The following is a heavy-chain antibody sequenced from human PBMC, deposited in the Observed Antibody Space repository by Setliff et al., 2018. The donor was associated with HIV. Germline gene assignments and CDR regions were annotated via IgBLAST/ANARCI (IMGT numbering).Heavy chain of an antibody. CDR1: GYTFTAYY. CDR2: INPNSGDT. J-gene: IGHJ6*03. CDR3: TRDNGLLPQPHYFHYYMDV. V-gene: IGHV1-2*02. D-gene: IGHD3-22*01. Sequence: ASVKVSCKASGYTFTAYYLHWVRQAPGQGLEWMGWINPNSGDTAYAQKFQGRVTMTRVTSISTAYMELTRLRSDDSSLYYCTRDNGLLPQPHYFHYYMDVWGKGPTVTVSS.